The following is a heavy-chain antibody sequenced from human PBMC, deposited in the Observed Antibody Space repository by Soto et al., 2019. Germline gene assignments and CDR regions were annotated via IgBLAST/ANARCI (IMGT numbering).Heavy chain of an antibody. V-gene: IGHV1-46*01. CDR1: GYTFTSYY. Sequence: GASVKVSCKASGYTFTSYYMHWVRQAPGQGLEWMGIINPSGGSTSYAQKFQGRVTMTRDTSTSTVYMELSSLRSEDTAVYYCARDNSSMVRGGYKRFDYWGQGTLVTVSS. CDR3: ARDNSSMVRGGYKRFDY. D-gene: IGHD3-10*01. J-gene: IGHJ4*02. CDR2: INPSGGST.